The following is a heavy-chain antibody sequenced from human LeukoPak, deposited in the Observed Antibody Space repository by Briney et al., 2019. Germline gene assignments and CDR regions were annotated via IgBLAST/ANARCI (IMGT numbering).Heavy chain of an antibody. V-gene: IGHV3-48*04. CDR1: GFTFSSYS. CDR2: ISSSSSTI. CDR3: ARQEEDTAMVMGGDFDY. Sequence: PGGSLRLSCAASGFTFSSYSMNWVRQAPGKGLEWVSYISSSSSTIYYADSVKGRFTISRDNAKDSLYLQMNSLRAEDTAVYYCARQEEDTAMVMGGDFDYWGQGTLVTVSS. J-gene: IGHJ4*02. D-gene: IGHD5-18*01.